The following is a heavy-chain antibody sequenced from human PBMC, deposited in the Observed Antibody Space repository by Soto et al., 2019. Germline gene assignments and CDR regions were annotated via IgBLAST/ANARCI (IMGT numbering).Heavy chain of an antibody. CDR1: QFTFGVYV. Sequence: EVQLLESGGGLVQPGGSLRLSCAASQFTFGVYVMSWVRQAPGKGLEWISAISGSGDSTYHADSVKGRFTIARDNSKNIRYLQLNGLRGEDTAVYYCWKGRSDSRPDYVDQWGQGALVTVSS. CDR3: WKGRSDSRPDYVDQ. D-gene: IGHD3-10*01. V-gene: IGHV3-23*01. CDR2: ISGSGDST. J-gene: IGHJ4*02.